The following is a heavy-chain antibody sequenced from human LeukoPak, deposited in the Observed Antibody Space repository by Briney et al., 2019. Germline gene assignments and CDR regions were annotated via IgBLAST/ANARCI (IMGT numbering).Heavy chain of an antibody. D-gene: IGHD7-27*01. V-gene: IGHV3-23*01. J-gene: IGHJ3*02. CDR1: GFTFDYIA. CDR3: VKSTRTGTWGDAFDI. CDR2: ISITADIT. Sequence: GGSLRLSCAASGFTFDYIAMSWVRQAPGKGLEWVSTISITADITHYADSVRGRFTISGDNSKNTLYLQMNSLRVDDTAVYYCVKSTRTGTWGDAFDIWGQGTMVTVSS.